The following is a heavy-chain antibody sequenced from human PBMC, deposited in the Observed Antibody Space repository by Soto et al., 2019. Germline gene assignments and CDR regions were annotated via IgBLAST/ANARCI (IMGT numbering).Heavy chain of an antibody. CDR1: GFTFSSYG. Sequence: QVQLVESGGGVVQPGRSLRLSCAASGFTFSSYGIHWVRQAPGKGLEWVAVIWYDGSNKYYADSVKGRFTISRDNSKHTLYLQMNGLIAEDTAVYYCARPQSGYSYGGFDYWGQGTLVTVSS. J-gene: IGHJ4*02. V-gene: IGHV3-33*01. CDR2: IWYDGSNK. CDR3: ARPQSGYSYGGFDY. D-gene: IGHD5-18*01.